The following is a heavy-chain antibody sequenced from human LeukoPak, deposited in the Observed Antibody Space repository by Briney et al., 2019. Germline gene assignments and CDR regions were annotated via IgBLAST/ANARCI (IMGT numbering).Heavy chain of an antibody. Sequence: GGSLRLSCAASGFTCSSYAMSWVRQAPGKGLEWVSAISDSGYSTYYADSVKGRFTISRDNSKNTLYLQMNSLRAEDTAVYYCARGGIVVVPAANSDYWGQGTLVTVSS. J-gene: IGHJ4*02. CDR2: ISDSGYST. D-gene: IGHD2-2*01. V-gene: IGHV3-23*01. CDR3: ARGGIVVVPAANSDY. CDR1: GFTCSSYA.